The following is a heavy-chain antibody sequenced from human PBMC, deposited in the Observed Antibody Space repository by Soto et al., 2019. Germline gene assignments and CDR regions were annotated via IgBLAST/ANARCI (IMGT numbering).Heavy chain of an antibody. V-gene: IGHV3-48*03. D-gene: IGHD6-19*01. Sequence: PGGSLRLSCAASGFTFSSYEMNWVRQAPGKGLEWVSYISSSGSTIYYADSVKGRFTISRDNAKNPLYLQMNSLRAEDTAVYYCARTGFGYSSGWSDYWGQGTLVTVSS. J-gene: IGHJ4*02. CDR3: ARTGFGYSSGWSDY. CDR1: GFTFSSYE. CDR2: ISSSGSTI.